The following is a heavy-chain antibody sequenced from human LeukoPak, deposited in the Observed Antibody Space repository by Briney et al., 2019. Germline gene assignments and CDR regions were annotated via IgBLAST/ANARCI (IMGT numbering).Heavy chain of an antibody. D-gene: IGHD3-16*01. CDR1: GGSLSSHY. CDR2: IFSGGST. V-gene: IGHV4-4*09. CDR3: ARGRGPLRVEFGD. Sequence: SETLSLTCNVSGGSLSSHYCSWIRQAPGKGLEWIGFIFSGGSTNYNPSLKSRVSISMDTSQNQSSLKLTSVTAADTAVYYCARGRGPLRVEFGDWGQGALVTVSS. J-gene: IGHJ4*02.